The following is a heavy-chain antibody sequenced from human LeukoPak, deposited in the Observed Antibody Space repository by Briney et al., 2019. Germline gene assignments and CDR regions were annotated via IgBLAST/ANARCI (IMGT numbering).Heavy chain of an antibody. V-gene: IGHV3-23*01. J-gene: IGHJ3*02. CDR3: AKDHDYYASGPI. D-gene: IGHD3-10*01. CDR1: GFIFSNYA. Sequence: GGSLILSCAVSGFIFSNYAMNWVRQAPGKGLEWVSAISGSGGSTYYADSVEGRFTISRDNSKNTLYLQMNSLRAEDTAVYYCAKDHDYYASGPIWGQGTMVTVSS. CDR2: ISGSGGST.